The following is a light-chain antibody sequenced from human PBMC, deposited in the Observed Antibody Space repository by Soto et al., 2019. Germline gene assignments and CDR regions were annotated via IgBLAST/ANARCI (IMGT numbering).Light chain of an antibody. CDR1: QSITRS. V-gene: IGKV1-13*02. CDR2: AAS. CDR3: QQYNSYWT. J-gene: IGKJ1*01. Sequence: AIQLTQSPSSLSASVGDSVTITCRASQSITRSLNWYQQKPGKAPKLLIYAASSLQSGVPSRFSGSGSGTEFTLTISSLQPDDFATYYCQQYNSYWTFGQGTKVDIK.